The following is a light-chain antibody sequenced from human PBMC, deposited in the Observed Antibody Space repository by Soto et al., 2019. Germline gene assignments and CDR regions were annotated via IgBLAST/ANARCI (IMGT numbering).Light chain of an antibody. CDR3: QKYDGAPLT. CDR1: QDINIY. J-gene: IGKJ4*01. CDR2: AAS. V-gene: IGKV1-27*01. Sequence: DIQMTQSPSSLSASVGDRVTITCRAGQDINIYLAWYQQKPGQVPKLLISAASTLQSRVPSRFSGSGSGTDFTLTISSLQPEDVATYYCQKYDGAPLTFGGGTKVEIK.